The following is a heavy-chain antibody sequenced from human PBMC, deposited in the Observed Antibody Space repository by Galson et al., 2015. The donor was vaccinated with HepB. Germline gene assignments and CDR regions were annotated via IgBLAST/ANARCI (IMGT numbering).Heavy chain of an antibody. CDR2: ISYSGNT. CDR3: TKEYNYGYGDY. D-gene: IGHD5-18*01. V-gene: IGHV4-39*01. J-gene: IGHJ4*02. CDR1: GDSISSNSYY. Sequence: SETLSLTCTVSGDSISSNSYYWGWVRQPPGKGLEWIATISYSGNTYYNPSLKSRVTISADTSRNLFSLKLHSVTAADTAVYFCTKEYNYGYGDYWGQGTLVTVYS.